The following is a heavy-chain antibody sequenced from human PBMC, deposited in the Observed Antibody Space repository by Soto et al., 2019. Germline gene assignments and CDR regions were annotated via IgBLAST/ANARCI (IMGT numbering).Heavy chain of an antibody. CDR1: GGSFSGYY. CDR3: ARDGGRLGDSGSSSLDS. Sequence: PSETLSLTCAVYGGSFSGYYWSWIRQPPGKGLEWIGEIDHSGYTKYNPSLKSRVTISGDMSKNQFSLKLSSVTAADKAVYYCARDGGRLGDSGSSSLDSWGQGTLVPVSS. CDR2: IDHSGYT. V-gene: IGHV4-34*01. D-gene: IGHD6-6*01. J-gene: IGHJ4*02.